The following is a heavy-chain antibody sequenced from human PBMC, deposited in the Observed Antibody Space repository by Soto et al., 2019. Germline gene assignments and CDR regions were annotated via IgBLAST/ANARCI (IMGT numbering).Heavy chain of an antibody. J-gene: IGHJ4*02. V-gene: IGHV3-7*03. D-gene: IGHD3-22*01. CDR2: IKQDGSEK. CDR1: GFTFSSYW. Sequence: GSLRLSCAASGFTFSSYWMSWVRQAPGKGLEWVANIKQDGSEKYYVDSVKGRFTISRDNTKNSLYLQMNSLRAEDTAVYYCARDIDPGPDDSSGPIDYWGQGTLATVSS. CDR3: ARDIDPGPDDSSGPIDY.